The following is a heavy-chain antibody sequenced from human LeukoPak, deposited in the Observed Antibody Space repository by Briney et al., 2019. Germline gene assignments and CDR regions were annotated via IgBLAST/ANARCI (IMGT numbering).Heavy chain of an antibody. CDR1: GASFSGYY. D-gene: IGHD6-13*01. V-gene: IGHV4-34*01. Sequence: PSETLSLTCAVYGASFSGYYWSWVRQPPGKGLEWIGEINHSGSTNYNPSLKSRVTISVDTSKNQFSLKLSSVTAADTAVYYCARGRSYSSSWLSDYWGQGTLVTVSS. J-gene: IGHJ4*02. CDR2: INHSGST. CDR3: ARGRSYSSSWLSDY.